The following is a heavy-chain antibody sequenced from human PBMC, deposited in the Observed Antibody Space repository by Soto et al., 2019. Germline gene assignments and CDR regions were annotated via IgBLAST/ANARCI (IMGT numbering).Heavy chain of an antibody. CDR1: GFTFDDYA. Sequence: PGGSLRLSCAASGFTFDDYAMHWVRQAPGKGLEWVSLISWDGGSTYYADSVKGRFTISRDNSKNSLYLQMNSLRAEDTALYYCAKDLFSSGYCSGGSCLYYYYYGMDVWGQGTTVTSP. V-gene: IGHV3-43D*04. CDR3: AKDLFSSGYCSGGSCLYYYYYGMDV. D-gene: IGHD2-15*01. CDR2: ISWDGGST. J-gene: IGHJ6*02.